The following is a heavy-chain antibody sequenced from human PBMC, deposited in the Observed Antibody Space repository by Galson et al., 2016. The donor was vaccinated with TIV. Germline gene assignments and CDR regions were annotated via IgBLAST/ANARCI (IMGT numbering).Heavy chain of an antibody. J-gene: IGHJ4*02. CDR2: VYPGDSDT. CDR1: GYTFTNYW. CDR3: VRHKGGYNFGFSLDN. V-gene: IGHV5-51*01. Sequence: QSGAEVKEPEESLKISCKASGYTFTNYWIGWVRQMPGKGLEWMGIVYPGDSDTKYSPSSQGQVTISADESINTAYLQWTSLKASDTAIYYCVRHKGGYNFGFSLDNWGQGTLVTVSS. D-gene: IGHD5-18*01.